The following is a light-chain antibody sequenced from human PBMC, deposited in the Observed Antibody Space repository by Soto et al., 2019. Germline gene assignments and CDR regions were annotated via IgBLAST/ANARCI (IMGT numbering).Light chain of an antibody. V-gene: IGLV2-14*01. CDR3: SSYTSSSTYV. J-gene: IGLJ1*01. CDR2: EVS. CDR1: SSDVGGYNY. Sequence: QPASVSGSPGQSITISCTGTSSDVGGYNYVSWYQQHPGKAPELMIYEVSNRPSGVSNRFSGSKSGNTASLTISGLQAEDEADYYCSSYTSSSTYVFGTGTKLTVL.